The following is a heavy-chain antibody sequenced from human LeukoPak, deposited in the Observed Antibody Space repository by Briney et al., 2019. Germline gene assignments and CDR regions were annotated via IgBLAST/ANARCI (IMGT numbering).Heavy chain of an antibody. J-gene: IGHJ3*02. V-gene: IGHV4-34*01. Sequence: SETLSLTCAVYGGSFSGYYWSWIRQPPGKGLEWIGEINRSGSTNYNPSLKSRVTISVDTSKNQFSLKLSSVTAADTAVYYCARGRGERYCSSTSCHDAFDIWGQGTMVTVSS. CDR1: GGSFSGYY. D-gene: IGHD2-2*01. CDR3: ARGRGERYCSSTSCHDAFDI. CDR2: INRSGST.